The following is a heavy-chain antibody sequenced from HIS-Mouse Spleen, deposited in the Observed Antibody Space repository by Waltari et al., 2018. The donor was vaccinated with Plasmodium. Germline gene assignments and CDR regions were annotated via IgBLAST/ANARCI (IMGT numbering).Heavy chain of an antibody. J-gene: IGHJ2*01. CDR3: ARDLPGAEGYFDL. CDR1: GGSVSSGSYY. V-gene: IGHV4-61*01. D-gene: IGHD3-10*01. Sequence: QVQLQESGPGLVKPSETLSLTCTVSGGSVSSGSYYWSWIRQPPGKGLEWIGYIYYSGSTNYNPSLKSRVTISVATSKNQFSLKLSSVTAADTAVYYCARDLPGAEGYFDLWGRGTLVTASS. CDR2: IYYSGST.